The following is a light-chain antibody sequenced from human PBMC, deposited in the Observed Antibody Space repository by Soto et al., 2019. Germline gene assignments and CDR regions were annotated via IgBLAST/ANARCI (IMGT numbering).Light chain of an antibody. CDR1: SSDVGSYNL. CDR3: CSYAGSSPSYV. CDR2: EGS. J-gene: IGLJ1*01. V-gene: IGLV2-23*01. Sequence: QSVLTQPASLSVSPGQSITISCTGTSSDVGSYNLVSWYQQHPGKAPKLMIYEGSKRPSGVSNRFSGSKSGNTASLTISGLQAEDEADYYCCSYAGSSPSYVFGTGTKVTVL.